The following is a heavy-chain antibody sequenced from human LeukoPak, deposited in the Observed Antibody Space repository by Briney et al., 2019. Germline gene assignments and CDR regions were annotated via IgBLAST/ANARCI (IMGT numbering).Heavy chain of an antibody. CDR1: GFTFSSYA. CDR2: ISGSGGST. CDR3: AKDVWDHGLLFDY. Sequence: GGSPRLSCAASGFTFSSYAMSWVRQAPGKGLEWVSVISGSGGSTYYADSVKGRFTISRDNSKNTLYLQMNSLRAEDTAVYYCAKDVWDHGLLFDYWGQGTLVTVSS. V-gene: IGHV3-23*01. D-gene: IGHD1-26*01. J-gene: IGHJ4*02.